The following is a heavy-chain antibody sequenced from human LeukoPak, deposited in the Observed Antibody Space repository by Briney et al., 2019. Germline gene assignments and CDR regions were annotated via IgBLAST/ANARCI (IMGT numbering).Heavy chain of an antibody. V-gene: IGHV3-30*18. J-gene: IGHJ1*01. D-gene: IGHD6-13*01. CDR2: ISYDGSNK. CDR3: AKDRAAAGSPKYLQH. CDR1: GFTFSSYG. Sequence: GGSLRLSCAASGFTFSSYGMHWVRQAPGKGLEWVAVISYDGSNKYYADSVKGRFTISRDNSKNTLYLQMNSLRAEDTAVYYCAKDRAAAGSPKYLQHWGQGTLVTVSS.